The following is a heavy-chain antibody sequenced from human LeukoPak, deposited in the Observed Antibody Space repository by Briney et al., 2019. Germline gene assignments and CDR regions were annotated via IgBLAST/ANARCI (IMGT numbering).Heavy chain of an antibody. D-gene: IGHD5-24*01. V-gene: IGHV3-33*01. CDR2: IWSDGSRK. Sequence: PGGSLRFSCAASGFTFSSYVIHWVRQAPGKGLEWVAVIWSDGSRKNQADSVKGRFTISRDNSKNTLYLQMDSLRTDDTAVYYCARETLDGYNFIDFWGQGILVTVSS. CDR3: ARETLDGYNFIDF. J-gene: IGHJ4*02. CDR1: GFTFSSYV.